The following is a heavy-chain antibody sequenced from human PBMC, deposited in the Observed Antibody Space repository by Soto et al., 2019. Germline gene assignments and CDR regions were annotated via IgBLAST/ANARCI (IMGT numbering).Heavy chain of an antibody. CDR2: ISSSSSYI. J-gene: IGHJ4*02. V-gene: IGHV3-21*04. CDR1: GFTFSSYS. CDR3: AKVKGSGYYDSSGYYYFDY. D-gene: IGHD3-22*01. Sequence: GGSLRLSCAASGFTFSSYSMNWVRQAPGKGLEWVSSISSSSSYIYYADSVKGRFTISRDNAKNSLYLQMNSLRAEDTAVYYCAKVKGSGYYDSSGYYYFDYWGQGTLVTVSS.